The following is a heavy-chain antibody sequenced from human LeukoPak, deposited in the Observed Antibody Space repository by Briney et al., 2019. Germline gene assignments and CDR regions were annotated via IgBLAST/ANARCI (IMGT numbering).Heavy chain of an antibody. CDR1: GFTFSSYA. V-gene: IGHV3-23*01. D-gene: IGHD2-2*01. CDR3: AREGYCSSTSCYLVNY. CDR2: ISGSGGTT. J-gene: IGHJ4*02. Sequence: GGSLRLSCAGSGFTFSSYAMSWVRQAPGKGLERVSAISGSGGTTYYADSVKGRFTISRDNSKNTLYLQMNSLRVEDTAVYYCAREGYCSSTSCYLVNYWGQGTLVTVSS.